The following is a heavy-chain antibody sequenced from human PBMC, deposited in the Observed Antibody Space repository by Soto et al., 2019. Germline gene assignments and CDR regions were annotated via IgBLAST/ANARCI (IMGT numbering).Heavy chain of an antibody. Sequence: GGSLRLSCAASGFTFSSYGMHWVRQAPGKGLEWVAVISYDGSNKYYADSVKGRFTISRDNSKNTLYLQMNSLRAEDTAVYYCAKLAIFGVVNYYYMDVWGKGTTVTVSS. CDR3: AKLAIFGVVNYYYMDV. CDR1: GFTFSSYG. CDR2: ISYDGSNK. D-gene: IGHD3-3*01. V-gene: IGHV3-30*18. J-gene: IGHJ6*03.